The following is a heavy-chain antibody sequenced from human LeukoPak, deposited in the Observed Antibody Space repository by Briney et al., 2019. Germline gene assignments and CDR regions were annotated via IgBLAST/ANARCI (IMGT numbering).Heavy chain of an antibody. J-gene: IGHJ4*02. CDR2: ISYDGSNK. Sequence: PGGSLRLSCAASGFTFSSYAMHWVRQAPGKGLEWVAVISYDGSNKYYADSVKGRFTISRDNSKNTLYLQMNSLRAEDTAVYYCARRGIYYSSTSCYEQGLNYWGQGTLVTVSS. CDR3: ARRGIYYSSTSCYEQGLNY. V-gene: IGHV3-30*04. CDR1: GFTFSSYA. D-gene: IGHD2-2*01.